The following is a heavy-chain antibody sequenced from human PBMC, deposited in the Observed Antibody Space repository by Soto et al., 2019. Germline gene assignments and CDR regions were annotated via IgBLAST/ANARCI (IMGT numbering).Heavy chain of an antibody. CDR2: INHSGST. D-gene: IGHD3-22*01. Sequence: SETLSLTCAVYGGSFSGYYWRWIRQPPGKGLEWIGEINHSGSTNYNPSLKSRVTISVDTSKNQFSLKLSSVTAADTAVYYCARANYYDSSGYYSFDYWGQETLVPVSS. CDR3: ARANYYDSSGYYSFDY. V-gene: IGHV4-34*01. CDR1: GGSFSGYY. J-gene: IGHJ4*02.